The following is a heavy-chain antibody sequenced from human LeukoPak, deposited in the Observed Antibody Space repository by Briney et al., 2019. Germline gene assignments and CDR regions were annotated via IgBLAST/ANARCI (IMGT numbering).Heavy chain of an antibody. CDR3: ARARTRYSGSYGGAFDI. Sequence: GGSLRLSCAASGFTFDDYAMHWVRQAPGKGLEWVSGISWNSGSIGYADSVKGRFTISRDNAKNSLYLQMNSLRAEDTAVYYCARARTRYSGSYGGAFDIWGQGTMVTVSS. CDR2: ISWNSGSI. CDR1: GFTFDDYA. D-gene: IGHD1-26*01. J-gene: IGHJ3*02. V-gene: IGHV3-9*01.